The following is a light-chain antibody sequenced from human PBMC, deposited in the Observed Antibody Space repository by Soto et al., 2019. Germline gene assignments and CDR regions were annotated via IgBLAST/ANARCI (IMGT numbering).Light chain of an antibody. J-gene: IGKJ5*01. V-gene: IGKV1-39*01. CDR2: AAS. CDR1: QSISNY. CDR3: QQSYTTPYMYT. Sequence: DIQMTQSPCSLSASVGDRVTITCRASQSISNYLNWYQQKPGKAPKLLIYAASSLQSGVPSRFSGSGSGTDFTLTISSLQPEDFATYYCQQSYTTPYMYTFGQGTRLEIK.